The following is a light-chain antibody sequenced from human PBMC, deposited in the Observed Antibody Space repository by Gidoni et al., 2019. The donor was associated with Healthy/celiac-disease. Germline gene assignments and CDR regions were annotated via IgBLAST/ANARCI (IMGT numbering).Light chain of an antibody. CDR1: QSISSY. Sequence: DIQMTQSPSSLSASVGDRVTLTCRASQSISSYLNWYQQKPGKAPKLLIYAASSLQSGVPSRFSGSGSGTDFTLTISSLQPEDFATYYCQQSYSTLPLTFGGXTKVEIK. J-gene: IGKJ4*01. V-gene: IGKV1-39*01. CDR3: QQSYSTLPLT. CDR2: AAS.